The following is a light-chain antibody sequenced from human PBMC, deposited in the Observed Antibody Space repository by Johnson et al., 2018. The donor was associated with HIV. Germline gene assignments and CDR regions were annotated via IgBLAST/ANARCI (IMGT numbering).Light chain of an antibody. CDR3: GTWDSSLSAQYF. V-gene: IGLV1-51*02. CDR2: ENN. CDR1: SSNIESNY. Sequence: QSVLTQPPSVSVAPGQKVTISCSGSSSNIESNYVSWYQQLPGAIPKLLIFENNKRPSGIPDRFSGSKSGTSATLGIAGLQTGDEADYYCGTWDSSLSAQYFVGTGTKMTVL. J-gene: IGLJ1*01.